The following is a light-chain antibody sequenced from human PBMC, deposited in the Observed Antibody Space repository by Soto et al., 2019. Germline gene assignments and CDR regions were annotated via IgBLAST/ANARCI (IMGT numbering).Light chain of an antibody. V-gene: IGKV1-39*01. CDR2: TAS. J-gene: IGKJ1*01. Sequence: DIQITQAPSSLSASVGDRVTITCRASQSISSYLNWYQQKPGKAPNLLIYTASSLESGVPSRFSGSGSGTDFTLNIASRKHDDVATYLCQQSYSRNRTLGQGTNVDIK. CDR3: QQSYSRNRT. CDR1: QSISSY.